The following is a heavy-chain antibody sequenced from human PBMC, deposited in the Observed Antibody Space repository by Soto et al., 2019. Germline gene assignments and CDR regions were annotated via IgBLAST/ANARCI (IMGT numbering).Heavy chain of an antibody. Sequence: GGSLRLSCAASGFTFSSYGMHWVRQAPGKGLEWVAVISYDGSNKYYADSVKGRFTISRDNSKNTLYLQMNSLRAEDTAVYYCASELGDFDYWGQGTLVTVSS. CDR1: GFTFSSYG. J-gene: IGHJ4*02. D-gene: IGHD1-7*01. CDR2: ISYDGSNK. CDR3: ASELGDFDY. V-gene: IGHV3-30*03.